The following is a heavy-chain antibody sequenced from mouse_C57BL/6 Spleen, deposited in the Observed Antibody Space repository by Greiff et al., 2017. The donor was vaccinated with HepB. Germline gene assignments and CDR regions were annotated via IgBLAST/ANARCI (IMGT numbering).Heavy chain of an antibody. Sequence: QVQLQQSGAELAKPGASVKLSCKASGYTFTSYWMHWVKQRPGQGLEWIGYINPSSGYTKYNQKFKDKATLTADKSSSKAYMQLSSLTYEDSAVYYCAKSSSSGSRGVDYWGQGTTLTVSS. D-gene: IGHD1-1*01. J-gene: IGHJ2*01. CDR1: GYTFTSYW. CDR3: AKSSSSGSRGVDY. V-gene: IGHV1-7*01. CDR2: INPSSGYT.